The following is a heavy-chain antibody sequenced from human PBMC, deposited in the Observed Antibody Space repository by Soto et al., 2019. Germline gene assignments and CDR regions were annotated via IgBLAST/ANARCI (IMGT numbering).Heavy chain of an antibody. Sequence: EVQLVESGGGLVQPGGSLRLSCAVSEFTFSTYWMTWVRQAPGKGLEWVANIKEDVGEKHYLESVRGRFTISRDNAKKSLYLEMNSLRADDTAVYYCAGGSGWESGTWGQGTLVTVSS. CDR3: AGGSGWESGT. J-gene: IGHJ5*02. V-gene: IGHV3-7*05. CDR1: EFTFSTYW. CDR2: IKEDVGEK. D-gene: IGHD6-19*01.